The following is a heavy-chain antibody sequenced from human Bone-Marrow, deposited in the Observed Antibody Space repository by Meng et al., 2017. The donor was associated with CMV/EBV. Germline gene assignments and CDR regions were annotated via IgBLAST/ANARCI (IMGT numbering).Heavy chain of an antibody. V-gene: IGHV1-69*05. J-gene: IGHJ3*02. CDR1: GGTFSSYA. Sequence: SVKVSCKASGGTFSSYAISWVRQAPGQGLEWMGGIIPIFGTANYAQKFQGRVTITTDESTSTAYMELSSLRSEDTAVYYCARDRHCSSTSCSMIDAFDIWGQGTMVPVSS. CDR3: ARDRHCSSTSCSMIDAFDI. CDR2: IIPIFGTA. D-gene: IGHD2-2*01.